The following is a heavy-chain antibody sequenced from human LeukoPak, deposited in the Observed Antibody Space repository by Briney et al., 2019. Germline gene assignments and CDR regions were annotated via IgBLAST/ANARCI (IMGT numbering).Heavy chain of an antibody. J-gene: IGHJ5*02. CDR1: GFTFSGYG. D-gene: IGHD1-26*01. Sequence: PGGSLRLSCAASGFTFSGYGMHWVRQAPGKGLEWVAFIRYDGSNKYYADSVKGRFTISRDNSKNTLYLQMNSLRAEDTAVYYCAKDPFIVGATDPWFDPWGQGTLVTVSS. CDR3: AKDPFIVGATDPWFDP. V-gene: IGHV3-30*02. CDR2: IRYDGSNK.